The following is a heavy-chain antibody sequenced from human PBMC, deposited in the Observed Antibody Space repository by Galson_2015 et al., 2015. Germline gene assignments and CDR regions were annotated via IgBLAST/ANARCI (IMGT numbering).Heavy chain of an antibody. CDR2: ISYDGSNK. V-gene: IGHV3-30*18. CDR3: AKEWLGWFGELLNNWFDP. J-gene: IGHJ5*02. Sequence: SLRLSCAASGFTFSSYGMHWVRQAPGKGLEWVADISYDGSNKYYADSVKGRFTISRDNSKNMLYLQMNSLRAEDTAVYYCAKEWLGWFGELLNNWFDPWGQGTLVTVSS. CDR1: GFTFSSYG. D-gene: IGHD3-10*01.